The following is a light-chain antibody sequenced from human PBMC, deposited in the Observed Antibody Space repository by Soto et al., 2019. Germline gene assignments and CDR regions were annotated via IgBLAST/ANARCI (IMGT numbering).Light chain of an antibody. CDR2: MTN. V-gene: IGLV1-47*01. J-gene: IGLJ3*02. CDR3: AAWDDSLRAWV. CDR1: WYNIGKNL. Sequence: QSVLTQPPSASGTPGQTVTISCSGGWYNIGKNLGYWYQQFPGTAPKLLIYMTNQRPSGVPDRFSGSKSGSSASLAVSGLRSEDEAVYYCAAWDDSLRAWVFGAGTQLTVL.